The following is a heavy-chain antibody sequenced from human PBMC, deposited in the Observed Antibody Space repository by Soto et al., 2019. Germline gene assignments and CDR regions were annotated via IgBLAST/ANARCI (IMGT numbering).Heavy chain of an antibody. V-gene: IGHV4-34*01. CDR2: INHSGST. CDR3: ANIVVVPAARDYYYYMDV. CDR1: GGSFSGYY. D-gene: IGHD2-2*01. Sequence: SETLSLTCAVYGGSFSGYYWSWIRQPPGKGLEWIGEINHSGSTNYNPSLKSRVTISVDTSKNQFSLKLSSVTAADTAVYYCANIVVVPAARDYYYYMDVWGKGTTVTVSS. J-gene: IGHJ6*03.